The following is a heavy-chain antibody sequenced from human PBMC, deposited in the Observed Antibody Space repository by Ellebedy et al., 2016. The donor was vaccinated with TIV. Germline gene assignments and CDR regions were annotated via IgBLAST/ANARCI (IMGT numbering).Heavy chain of an antibody. CDR1: GYSFTSHW. D-gene: IGHD3-10*01. CDR2: IDPTDSST. CDR3: AKGNTYGNYYNGMDV. J-gene: IGHJ6*02. Sequence: PGGSLRLSCKGSGYSFTSHWIGWVRQMPGKGLEWMGKIDPTDSSTKYSPSFRGHVTISADHSLSTAYLQWSSLKASDTTIYYCAKGNTYGNYYNGMDVWGQGTTVIVSS. V-gene: IGHV5-10-1*01.